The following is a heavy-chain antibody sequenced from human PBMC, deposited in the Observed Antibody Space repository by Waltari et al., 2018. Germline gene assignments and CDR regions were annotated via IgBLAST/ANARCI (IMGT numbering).Heavy chain of an antibody. D-gene: IGHD1-26*01. CDR1: GYSISSGYY. CDR3: ASTSRVGAYYYYYMDV. J-gene: IGHJ6*03. V-gene: IGHV4-38-2*02. Sequence: QVQLQESGPGLVKPSETLSLTCTVSGYSISSGYYWGWIRQPPGKGLEWIGSIYHSGSTYDNPSLKSRVTISVDTSKNQFSLKLSSVTAADTAVYYCASTSRVGAYYYYYMDVWGKGTTVTVSS. CDR2: IYHSGST.